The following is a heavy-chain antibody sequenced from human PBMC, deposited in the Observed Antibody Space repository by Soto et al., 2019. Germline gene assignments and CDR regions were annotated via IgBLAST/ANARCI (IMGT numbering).Heavy chain of an antibody. J-gene: IGHJ6*02. D-gene: IGHD5-12*01. CDR3: ARVAYSGYDLAYYYYYGMDV. CDR1: GFTFSSYS. V-gene: IGHV3-21*01. CDR2: ISSSSSYI. Sequence: PGGSLRLSCAASGFTFSSYSMNWVRQAPGKGLEWVSSISSSSSYIYYADSVKGRFTISRDNAKNSLYLQMNSLRAEDTAVYYCARVAYSGYDLAYYYYYGMDVWGQGTTVTVSS.